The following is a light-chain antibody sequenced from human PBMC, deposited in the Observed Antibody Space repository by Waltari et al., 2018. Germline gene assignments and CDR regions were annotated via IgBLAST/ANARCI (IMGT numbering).Light chain of an antibody. Sequence: DIQMTQSPSTLSASVGDRVTITCRASQSISSWLAWDQQKPGKAPKLLIYDASSLESGVPSRFSGSGSGTEFTLTISSLQPDDFATYYCQQYNSYSRPTFGGGTKVEIK. J-gene: IGKJ4*01. CDR2: DAS. CDR1: QSISSW. CDR3: QQYNSYSRPT. V-gene: IGKV1-5*01.